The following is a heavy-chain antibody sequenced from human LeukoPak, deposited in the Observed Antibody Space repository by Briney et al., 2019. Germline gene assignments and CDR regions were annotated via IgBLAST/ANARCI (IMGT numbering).Heavy chain of an antibody. D-gene: IGHD3-10*01. Sequence: GASVKVSCKASGYTFTSYGISWVRQAPGQGLEWMGWISAYNGNTNYAQKLQGRVTMTTDTSTSTAYMELRSLRSDDTAMYYCARDRPYYYGSGSLYYFDYWGQGTLVTVSS. J-gene: IGHJ4*02. CDR2: ISAYNGNT. V-gene: IGHV1-18*01. CDR1: GYTFTSYG. CDR3: ARDRPYYYGSGSLYYFDY.